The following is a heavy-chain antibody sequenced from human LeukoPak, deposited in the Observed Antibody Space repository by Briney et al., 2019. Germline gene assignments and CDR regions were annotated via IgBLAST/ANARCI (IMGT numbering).Heavy chain of an antibody. CDR2: IPHDGINK. CDR1: GFPFSDYG. J-gene: IGHJ4*02. V-gene: IGHV3-30*18. D-gene: IGHD3-16*01. CDR3: AKVRWGSDNALDS. Sequence: GASLRLSCAASGFPFSDYGMYWVRQPPGKGLEWLAVIPHDGINKYYADSVKGRITISRDNSMNTLYLQMNSLRAEDTAVYYCAKVRWGSDNALDSWGQGTLVTGSS.